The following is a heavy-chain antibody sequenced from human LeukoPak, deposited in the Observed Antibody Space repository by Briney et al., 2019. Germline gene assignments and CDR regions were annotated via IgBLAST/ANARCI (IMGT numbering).Heavy chain of an antibody. V-gene: IGHV3-66*01. CDR2: IYSSAGT. J-gene: IGHJ4*02. D-gene: IGHD7-27*01. Sequence: PGGSLRLSCAASGFTVSNNYMSWVRQAPGKGLEWVSVIYSSAGTNYADSVKGRFTISRDNAKNSLYLQMNSLRAEDTAVYYCARDRNALGLDYWGQGTLVTVSS. CDR3: ARDRNALGLDY. CDR1: GFTVSNNY.